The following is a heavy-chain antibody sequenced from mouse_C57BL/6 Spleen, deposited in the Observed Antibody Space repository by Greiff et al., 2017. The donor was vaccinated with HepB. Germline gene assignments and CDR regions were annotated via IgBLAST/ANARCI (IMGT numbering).Heavy chain of an antibody. D-gene: IGHD1-1*01. J-gene: IGHJ3*01. Sequence: QVQLKESGPELVKPGASVKISCKASGYAFSSSWMNWVKQRPGKGLEWIGRIYPGDGDTNYNGKFKGKATLTADKSSSTAYMQLSSLTSEDSAVYFCARNEGYGSPFAYWGQGTLVTVSA. CDR1: GYAFSSSW. V-gene: IGHV1-82*01. CDR2: IYPGDGDT. CDR3: ARNEGYGSPFAY.